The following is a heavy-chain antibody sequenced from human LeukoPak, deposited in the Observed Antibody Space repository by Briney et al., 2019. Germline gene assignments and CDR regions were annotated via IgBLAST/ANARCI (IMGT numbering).Heavy chain of an antibody. D-gene: IGHD3-10*01. J-gene: IGHJ4*02. CDR1: GFSLSTYS. Sequence: PGGSLRLSCAAFGFSLSTYSMGWVRQAPGKGLEWVASLKEDGSEENYVESVKGRFTISRANAQNSLYLQMNSLRAEDTAVYYCAKEDLLWFGEFTYFDYWGQGTLVTVSS. CDR2: LKEDGSEE. V-gene: IGHV3-7*03. CDR3: AKEDLLWFGEFTYFDY.